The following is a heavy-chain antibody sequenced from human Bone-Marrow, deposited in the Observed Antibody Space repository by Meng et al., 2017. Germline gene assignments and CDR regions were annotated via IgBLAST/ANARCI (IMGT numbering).Heavy chain of an antibody. D-gene: IGHD3-16*01. V-gene: IGHV4-34*01. CDR2: INHSGST. Sequence: QGQLQQWGAGLLKPSESLSLTCVFSGGSFSDYYWSWIRQPPGKGLEWIGEINHSGSTNYNPSLESRATISVDTSQNNLSLKLSSVTAADTAVYYCARDIRQGGNIWFDPWGQGTLVTVSS. J-gene: IGHJ5*02. CDR1: GGSFSDYY. CDR3: ARDIRQGGNIWFDP.